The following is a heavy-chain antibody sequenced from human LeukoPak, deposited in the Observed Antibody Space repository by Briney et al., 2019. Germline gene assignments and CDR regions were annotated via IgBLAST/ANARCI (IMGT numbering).Heavy chain of an antibody. CDR1: GFTFSSYG. V-gene: IGHV3-30*18. CDR3: AKDGITIFGVVNSGYLDY. J-gene: IGHJ4*02. CDR2: ISYDGSNK. D-gene: IGHD3-3*01. Sequence: GRSLRLSCAASGFTFSSYGMHWVRQAPGKGLEWVAVISYDGSNKYYADSVKGRFTISRDNSKNTLYLQMNSLRAEDTAVYYCAKDGITIFGVVNSGYLDYWGQGTLVTVSS.